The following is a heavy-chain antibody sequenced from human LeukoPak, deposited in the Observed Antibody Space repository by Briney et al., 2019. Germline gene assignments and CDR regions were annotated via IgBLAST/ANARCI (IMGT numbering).Heavy chain of an antibody. D-gene: IGHD1-26*01. Sequence: PGGSLRLSCAASGFTFSSYAMHWVRQAPGKGLEWVAVISYDGSNKYYADSVKGRFTISRDNSKNTLYLQMNSLRAEDTAVYYCARGYSGPNYYYGMDVWGQGTTVTVSS. CDR3: ARGYSGPNYYYGMDV. CDR1: GFTFSSYA. V-gene: IGHV3-30*14. J-gene: IGHJ6*02. CDR2: ISYDGSNK.